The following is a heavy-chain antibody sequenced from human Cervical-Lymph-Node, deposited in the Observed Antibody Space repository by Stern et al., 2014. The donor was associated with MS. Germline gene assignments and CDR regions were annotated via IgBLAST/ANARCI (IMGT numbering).Heavy chain of an antibody. CDR3: AREVGSLAMDV. V-gene: IGHV1-69*06. Sequence: QMQLVQSGGEVKKPGSSVKVSCKASGDTFTDYAMSWVRQAPGQGPEWMGGITPIFNSADYAQKFQGRLTITADKSRSTAYMELSSLTSDDTAVYYCAREVGSLAMDVWGQGTTVIVSS. J-gene: IGHJ6*01. CDR2: ITPIFNSA. D-gene: IGHD1-1*01. CDR1: GDTFTDYA.